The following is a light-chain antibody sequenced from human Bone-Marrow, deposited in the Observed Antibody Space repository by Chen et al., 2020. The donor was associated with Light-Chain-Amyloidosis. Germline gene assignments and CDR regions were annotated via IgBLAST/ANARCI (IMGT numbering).Light chain of an antibody. CDR1: NIGSTS. V-gene: IGLV3-21*02. CDR2: DDS. CDR3: QVWDRSSDRPV. J-gene: IGLJ3*02. Sequence: SYVLTQPSSVSVAPGQTATIACGGNNIGSTSVHWYPQTPGPAPLMVVYDDSDRPSGIPERLSGYNSGNTATLTISRVEAGDEADYYCQVWDRSSDRPVFGGGTKLTVL.